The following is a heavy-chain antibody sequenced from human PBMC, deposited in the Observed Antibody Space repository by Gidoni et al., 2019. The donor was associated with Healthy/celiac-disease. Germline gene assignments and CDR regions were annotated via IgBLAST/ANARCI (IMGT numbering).Heavy chain of an antibody. Sequence: QVQLQQWGAGLLKPSETLSLTCAVYGGSFSGYYWSWIRQPPGKGLEWIGEINHSGSTNYNPSLKSRVTISVDTSKNQFSLKLSSVTAADTAVYYCARLGYSSGWYPRDVWGQGTTVTVSS. D-gene: IGHD6-19*01. CDR2: INHSGST. CDR3: ARLGYSSGWYPRDV. V-gene: IGHV4-34*01. CDR1: GGSFSGYY. J-gene: IGHJ6*02.